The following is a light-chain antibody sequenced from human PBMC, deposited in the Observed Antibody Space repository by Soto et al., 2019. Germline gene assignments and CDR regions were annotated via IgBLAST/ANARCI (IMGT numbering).Light chain of an antibody. J-gene: IGKJ1*01. Sequence: TVLTQSPATLSVSPGERATLSRRASQSVSSNLAWYQQKPGQAPRLLIYAASTRATGIPARFSGSGSGTEFTLTISSLQSEDFAVYYCQQYNNWPVFGQGTKVDIK. V-gene: IGKV3-15*01. CDR1: QSVSSN. CDR2: AAS. CDR3: QQYNNWPV.